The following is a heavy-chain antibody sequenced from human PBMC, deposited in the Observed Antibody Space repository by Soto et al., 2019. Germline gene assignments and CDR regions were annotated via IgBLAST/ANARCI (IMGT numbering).Heavy chain of an antibody. V-gene: IGHV1-8*01. Sequence: ASVKVSCKASGYTFSSYHISWVRQASGQGLEWMGWVNPNSNETDYAQKFQGRVTMTGNTSIRTAYMELSSLRSDDTAVYYCVRSGRRSGIDYWGQGTLVTVSS. CDR1: GYTFSSYH. CDR2: VNPNSNET. J-gene: IGHJ4*02. CDR3: VRSGRRSGIDY. D-gene: IGHD5-12*01.